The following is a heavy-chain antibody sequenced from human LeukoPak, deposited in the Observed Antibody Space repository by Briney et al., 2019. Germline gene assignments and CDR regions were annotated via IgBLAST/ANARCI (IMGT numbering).Heavy chain of an antibody. D-gene: IGHD4-17*01. Sequence: PSETLSLTCTVSGGSISSSSYYWGWIRQPPGEGLEWIGEINHSGSTNYNPSLKSRVTISVDTSKNQFSLKLSSVTAADTAVYYCARGFTTVTPRAQYYFDYWGQGTLVTVS. CDR1: GGSISSSSYY. J-gene: IGHJ4*02. CDR3: ARGFTTVTPRAQYYFDY. CDR2: INHSGST. V-gene: IGHV4-39*07.